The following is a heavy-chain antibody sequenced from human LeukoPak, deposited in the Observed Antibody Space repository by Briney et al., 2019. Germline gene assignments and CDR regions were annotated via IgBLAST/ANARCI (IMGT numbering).Heavy chain of an antibody. CDR3: ATGLGFDYDY. D-gene: IGHD3-10*01. CDR1: GLTFVKYW. V-gene: IGHV3-74*03. J-gene: IGHJ4*02. Sequence: PGGSLRLSCAASGLTFVKYWMHWVRQAPGKGLVWVSRDNGDGTGTTYADSVRGRFTISRDNAKNTAYLQMNSLRAEDTAVYYCATGLGFDYDYWGQGTRVTVSS. CDR2: DNGDGTGT.